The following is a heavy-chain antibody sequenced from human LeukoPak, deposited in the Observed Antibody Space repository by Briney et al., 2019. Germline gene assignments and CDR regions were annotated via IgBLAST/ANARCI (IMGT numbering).Heavy chain of an antibody. D-gene: IGHD1-26*01. J-gene: IGHJ4*02. Sequence: GSSVKVSCKASGGTFSSYAISWVRQAPGQGLEWMGIINPSGGSTSYAQKFQGRVTMTRDTSTSTVYMELSSLRSEDTAVYYCARDPIVGATTDYALGFDYWGQGTLVTVSS. V-gene: IGHV1-46*01. CDR1: GGTFSSYA. CDR2: INPSGGST. CDR3: ARDPIVGATTDYALGFDY.